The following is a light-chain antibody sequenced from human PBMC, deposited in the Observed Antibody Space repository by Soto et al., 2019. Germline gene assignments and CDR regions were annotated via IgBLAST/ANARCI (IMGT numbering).Light chain of an antibody. V-gene: IGLV2-14*01. CDR3: SSFTSGSTL. J-gene: IGLJ1*01. Sequence: QSVLTQPASVSGSPGQSITISCTGTSSDVGGYNYVSWYQQHPGKAPKLMIYEVSNRPSGVSNRFSGSKSGNTASLTISRLQAEDEADYYCSSFTSGSTLFGTGTKVTVL. CDR1: SSDVGGYNY. CDR2: EVS.